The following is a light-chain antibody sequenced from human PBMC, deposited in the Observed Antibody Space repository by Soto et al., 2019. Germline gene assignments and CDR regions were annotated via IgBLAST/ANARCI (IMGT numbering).Light chain of an antibody. Sequence: SYELTQAPSVSVAPGQTARITCGGNNIAIKSVHWYQQKPGQAPVLVVYDDGDRPSGIPERFSGSNSGNTATLTSTRVEAGDEADYHWQVWDSSSDHRVVFGGGTKLTGL. V-gene: IGLV3-21*02. CDR1: NIAIKS. CDR3: QVWDSSSDHRVV. CDR2: DDG. J-gene: IGLJ2*01.